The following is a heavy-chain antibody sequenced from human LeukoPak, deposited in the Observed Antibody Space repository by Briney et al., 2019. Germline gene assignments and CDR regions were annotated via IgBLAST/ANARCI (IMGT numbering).Heavy chain of an antibody. J-gene: IGHJ4*02. CDR1: GYTFTSYD. CDR2: MNPNSGNT. D-gene: IGHD3-22*01. CDR3: ARSFTGYDSSGYYYVNYFDY. Sequence: EASVKVSCKASGYTFTSYDINWVRQATGQGLERMGWMNPNSGNTGYAQKFQGRVTITRNTSISTAYMELSSLRSEDTAVYYCARSFTGYDSSGYYYVNYFDYWGQGTLVTVSS. V-gene: IGHV1-8*03.